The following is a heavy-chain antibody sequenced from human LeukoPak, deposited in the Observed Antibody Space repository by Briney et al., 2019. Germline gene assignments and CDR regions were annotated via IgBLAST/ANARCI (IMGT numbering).Heavy chain of an antibody. J-gene: IGHJ4*02. Sequence: SETLSLTCTVSGGSISSYYWSWIRQPPGKGLEWIGYIYHSGSTYYNPSLKSRVTISVDRSKNQFSLKLSSVTAADTAVYYCARVIRAYGSGSYMDYWGQGTLVTVSS. D-gene: IGHD3-10*01. CDR2: IYHSGST. CDR1: GGSISSYY. V-gene: IGHV4-59*12. CDR3: ARVIRAYGSGSYMDY.